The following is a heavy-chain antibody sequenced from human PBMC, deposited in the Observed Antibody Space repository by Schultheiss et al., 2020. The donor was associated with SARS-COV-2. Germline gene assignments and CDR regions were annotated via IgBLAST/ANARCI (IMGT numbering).Heavy chain of an antibody. CDR1: GFTFSSYG. V-gene: IGHV3-30*18. Sequence: GGSLRLSCAASGFTFSSYGMHWVRQAPGKGLEWVAVISYDGSDKYYADSVKGRFTISRDNSKNTLYLQMNSLRAEDTAVYYCAKDPDPWGQGTLVTVSS. CDR3: AKDPDP. CDR2: ISYDGSDK. J-gene: IGHJ5*02.